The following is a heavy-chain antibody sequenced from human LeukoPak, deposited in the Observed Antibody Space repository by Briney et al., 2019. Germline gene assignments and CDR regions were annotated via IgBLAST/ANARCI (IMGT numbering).Heavy chain of an antibody. Sequence: GGSLRLSCAASGFTFSSYAMSWVRQAPGKGLEWVSTISGGGGSTYYTDSVKGRFTISRDNSKNTLYLQMNSLRAEDTAVYYCARDGRYSSGWYAHWGQGTLVTVSS. CDR3: ARDGRYSSGWYAH. D-gene: IGHD6-19*01. J-gene: IGHJ4*02. CDR2: ISGGGGST. V-gene: IGHV3-23*01. CDR1: GFTFSSYA.